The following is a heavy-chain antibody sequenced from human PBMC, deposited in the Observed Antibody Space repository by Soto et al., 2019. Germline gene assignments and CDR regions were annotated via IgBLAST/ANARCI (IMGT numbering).Heavy chain of an antibody. CDR1: GFTFSDYY. V-gene: IGHV3-11*01. CDR2: ISSSGTGI. J-gene: IGHJ3*02. D-gene: IGHD2-15*01. Sequence: GGSLRLSCAASGFTFSDYYMTWIRQAPGKGLEWVSYISSSGTGIYYADSVRGRFTTSRDNAKNSVYLQMSSLRAEDTAVYYCARAYSDAFDIWGQGTMVTVSS. CDR3: ARAYSDAFDI.